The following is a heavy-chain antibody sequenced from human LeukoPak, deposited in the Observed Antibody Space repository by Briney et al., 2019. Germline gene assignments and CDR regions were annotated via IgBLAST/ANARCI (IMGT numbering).Heavy chain of an antibody. J-gene: IGHJ4*02. CDR2: IGWNSGGI. CDR1: XTFXXXA. D-gene: IGHD6-13*01. Sequence: XTFXXXAMHWVRQAPGKGLEWVSGIGWNSGGIVYADSVKGRFTISRDNAKNSLYLQMNSLGAEDTAFYYCVKVTAAGFVDHWGQGTLVTVSS. V-gene: IGHV3-9*01. CDR3: VKVTAAGFVDH.